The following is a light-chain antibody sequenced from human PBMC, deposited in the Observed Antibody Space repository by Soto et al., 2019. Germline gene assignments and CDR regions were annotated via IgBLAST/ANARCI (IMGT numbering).Light chain of an antibody. CDR1: QSVSSY. J-gene: IGKJ5*01. Sequence: EIVVTQSPSTLSVFLVVRAALSRRASQSVSSYLAWYQQKPGQAPRLLIYDASNRATGIPARFSGSGSGTDFTLTISSLEPEDFAVYYCQQRSNWITFGQGTRLEI. V-gene: IGKV3-11*01. CDR2: DAS. CDR3: QQRSNWIT.